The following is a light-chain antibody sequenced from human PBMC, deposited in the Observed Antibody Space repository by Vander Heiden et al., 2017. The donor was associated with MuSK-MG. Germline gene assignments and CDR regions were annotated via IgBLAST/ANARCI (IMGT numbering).Light chain of an antibody. J-gene: IGKJ5*01. V-gene: IGKV3-15*01. CDR2: GAS. CDR1: QSVSSN. Sequence: EIVMTQSPATLSVSPGERATLSCRASQSVSSNLAWYQQKPGQAPRLLLYGASTRAPGIPARFSGSGSGTEFTLTISSLQSEDFAVYYCQQYNNWPLTFGQGTRLEIK. CDR3: QQYNNWPLT.